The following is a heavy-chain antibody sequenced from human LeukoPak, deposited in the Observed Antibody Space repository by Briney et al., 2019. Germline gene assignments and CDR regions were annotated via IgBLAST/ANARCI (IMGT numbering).Heavy chain of an antibody. CDR2: IYYSGST. D-gene: IGHD5-12*01. CDR3: ARELRVDYFDY. Sequence: SETLSLTCTVSGGSISSYYWSWIRQPPGKGLEWIGYIYYSGSTNYNPSLKSRVTISVDRSKNQCSLKLSSVTAADTAVYYCARELRVDYFDYWGQGTLVTVS. CDR1: GGSISSYY. J-gene: IGHJ4*02. V-gene: IGHV4-59*12.